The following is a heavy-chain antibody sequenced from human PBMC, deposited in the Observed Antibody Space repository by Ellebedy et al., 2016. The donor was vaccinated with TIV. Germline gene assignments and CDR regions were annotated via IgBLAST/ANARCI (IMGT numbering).Heavy chain of an antibody. CDR2: A. J-gene: IGHJ4*02. CDR3: ARESSGYYTDY. D-gene: IGHD3-22*01. V-gene: IGHV1-69*01. Sequence: ANYTQKFQGRVTITADESTSTAYMELSSLRSEDTAVFYCARESSGYYTDYWGQGTLVTVSS.